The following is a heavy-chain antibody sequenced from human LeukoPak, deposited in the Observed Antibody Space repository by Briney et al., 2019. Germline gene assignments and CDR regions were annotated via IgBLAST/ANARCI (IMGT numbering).Heavy chain of an antibody. D-gene: IGHD6-13*01. CDR1: GFTFSSYG. V-gene: IGHV3-30*02. Sequence: GGSLRLSCAASGFTFSSYGMHWVRQAQGKGLEWVAFIRYDGSNKYYADSVKGRFTISRDNSKNTLYLQMNSLRAEDTAVYYCAKTPYSLDYFDYWGQGTLVTVSS. CDR2: IRYDGSNK. J-gene: IGHJ4*02. CDR3: AKTPYSLDYFDY.